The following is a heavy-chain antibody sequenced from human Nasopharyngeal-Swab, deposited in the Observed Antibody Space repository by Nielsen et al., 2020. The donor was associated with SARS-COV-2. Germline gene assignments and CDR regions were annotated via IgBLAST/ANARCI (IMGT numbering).Heavy chain of an antibody. CDR2: IYYSGST. D-gene: IGHD3-3*01. CDR1: GGSISSGAYY. Sequence: SETLSLTCTVSGGSISSGAYYWSWIRQHPGKGLEWIGYIYYSGSTYYNSSLKSRVTISVDTSKNQFSLRLSSVTAADTAFYYCARSGPWSGYYIFDSWGQGTLVTVSS. CDR3: ARSGPWSGYYIFDS. J-gene: IGHJ4*02. V-gene: IGHV4-31*03.